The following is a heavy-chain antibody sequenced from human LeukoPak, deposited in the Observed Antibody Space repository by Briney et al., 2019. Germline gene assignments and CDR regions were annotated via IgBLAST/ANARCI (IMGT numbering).Heavy chain of an antibody. CDR2: ISSSGSTI. J-gene: IGHJ6*04. CDR1: GFTFSSYE. D-gene: IGHD5-18*01. Sequence: GGSLRLSCAASGFTFSSYEMNWVRQAPGKGLEWVSCISSSGSTIYYADSVKGRFTISRDNAKNSLYLQMNSLRAEDTAVYYCAGECHAGYSCYYGMDVWGEGTTVTVSS. V-gene: IGHV3-48*03. CDR3: AGECHAGYSCYYGMDV.